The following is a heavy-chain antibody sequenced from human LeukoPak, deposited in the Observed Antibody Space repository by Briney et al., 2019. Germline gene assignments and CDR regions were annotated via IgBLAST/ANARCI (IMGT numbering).Heavy chain of an antibody. CDR3: AKDGSTAYYFDY. CDR1: GFTFSSYA. V-gene: IGHV3-23*01. D-gene: IGHD2-2*01. CDR2: ISGSGGST. Sequence: GRSLRLSCAASGFTFSSYAMSWVRQAPGKGLEWVSAISGSGGSTYYADSVKGRFTISRDNSKNTLYLQMNSLRAEDTTVYYCAKDGSTAYYFDYWGQGTLVTVSS. J-gene: IGHJ4*02.